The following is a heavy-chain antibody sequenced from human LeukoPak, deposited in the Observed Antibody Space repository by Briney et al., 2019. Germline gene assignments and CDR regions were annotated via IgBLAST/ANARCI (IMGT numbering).Heavy chain of an antibody. V-gene: IGHV4-59*08. Sequence: PSETLSLTCTVSGVSISSYYWSWIRQPPGKGLEWIGYIYYSGSTNYNPSLKSRVTISVDTSKNQFSLNLSSVTAADTAVYYCARRIAADGSKFFDYWGQGTLVTVSS. J-gene: IGHJ4*02. CDR1: GVSISSYY. D-gene: IGHD6-13*01. CDR2: IYYSGST. CDR3: ARRIAADGSKFFDY.